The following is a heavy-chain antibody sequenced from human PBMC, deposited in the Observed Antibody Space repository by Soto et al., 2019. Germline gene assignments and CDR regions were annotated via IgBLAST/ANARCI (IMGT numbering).Heavy chain of an antibody. J-gene: IGHJ3*02. CDR3: ARFGERYCSGGSCYSLHDAFDI. CDR1: GFTASSNY. CDR2: IYSGGST. D-gene: IGHD2-15*01. V-gene: IGHV3-66*01. Sequence: GGSLRLSCAASGFTASSNYMSWVRQAPGKGLEWVSVIYSGGSTYYADSVKGRFTISRDNSKNTLYFQMNSLRAEDTAVYYCARFGERYCSGGSCYSLHDAFDIWGQGTMVTVSS.